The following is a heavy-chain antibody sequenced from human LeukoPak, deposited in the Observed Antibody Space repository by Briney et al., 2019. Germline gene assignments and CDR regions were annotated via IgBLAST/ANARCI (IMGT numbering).Heavy chain of an antibody. CDR2: INPNTGAT. V-gene: IGHV1-2*02. J-gene: IGHJ4*02. CDR3: TSSEHYQF. Sequence: GASVKVSCKASGYTFTGYYMYWVRQAPGQGLEWVGWINPNTGATGYAQKFQGRVTMTRDASIATGYMELSSLTSADTAVYYCTSSEHYQFWGQGTLVTVFS. D-gene: IGHD1/OR15-1a*01. CDR1: GYTFTGYY.